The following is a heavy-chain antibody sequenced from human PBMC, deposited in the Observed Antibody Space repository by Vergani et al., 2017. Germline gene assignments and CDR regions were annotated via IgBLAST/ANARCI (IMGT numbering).Heavy chain of an antibody. CDR3: ARGGWGTVTTFFHYGMDV. CDR1: GCSISSYY. D-gene: IGHD4-17*01. V-gene: IGHV4-59*01. J-gene: IGHJ6*02. Sequence: QVQLQESGPGLVKPSETLSLTCTVSGCSISSYYWSWIRQPPGKGLEWIGYIYYSGSTNYNPSLKSRVTISVDTSKNQFSLKLSSVTAADTAVYYCARGGWGTVTTFFHYGMDVWGQGTTVTVSS. CDR2: IYYSGST.